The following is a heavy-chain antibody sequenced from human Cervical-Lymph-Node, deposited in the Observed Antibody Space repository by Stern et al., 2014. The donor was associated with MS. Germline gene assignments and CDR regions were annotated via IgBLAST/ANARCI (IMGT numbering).Heavy chain of an antibody. CDR3: ARTRTSRGWFDF. D-gene: IGHD3-10*01. CDR2: IAWDDDK. V-gene: IGHV2-70*01. Sequence: QVTLKESGPALVKPTQTLTLTCTFSGFSLSDSGMCVSWIRQPPWKALDWLAFIAWDDDKYYSTSLKTRLTISKDTSKNQVVLRMTNMDPVDTATYYCARTRTSRGWFDFWGQGTLVTVSS. J-gene: IGHJ5*01. CDR1: GFSLSDSGMC.